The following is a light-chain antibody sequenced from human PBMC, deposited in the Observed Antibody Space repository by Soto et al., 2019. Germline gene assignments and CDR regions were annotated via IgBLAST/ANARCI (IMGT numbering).Light chain of an antibody. CDR3: QQYNNWWT. V-gene: IGKV3-15*01. CDR2: GAS. CDR1: QSVSSN. J-gene: IGKJ1*01. Sequence: DIQMTQSPSALSASVGDTVTITCRASQSVSSNLAWYKQRPGQAPRLLIYGASTRATGIPARLSGSGSGTEFTLTISSMKSEDFAVYYCQQYNNWWTFGQGTKVDIK.